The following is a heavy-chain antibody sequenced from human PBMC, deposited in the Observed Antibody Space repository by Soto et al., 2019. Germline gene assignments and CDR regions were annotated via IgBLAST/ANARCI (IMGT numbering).Heavy chain of an antibody. J-gene: IGHJ6*02. Sequence: QVQLVESGGGVVQPGRSLRLSCAASGFTFSNYAMHWVRQAPGKGLEWVAVIWYDGSNENYADSVKGRFSISRDNSKKTLYLQMNSLRAEDTAVYYCARETDGMDVWGQGTTVTVSS. V-gene: IGHV3-33*01. CDR2: IWYDGSNE. CDR1: GFTFSNYA. CDR3: ARETDGMDV.